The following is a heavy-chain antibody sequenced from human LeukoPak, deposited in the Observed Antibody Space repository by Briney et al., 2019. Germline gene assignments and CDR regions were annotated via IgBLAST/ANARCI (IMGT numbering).Heavy chain of an antibody. CDR3: TRLPYSSGWYVDY. D-gene: IGHD6-19*01. Sequence: PGGSLRLSCTASGFTFGDYAMSWFRQAPGKGLEWVGFIRSKAYGGTTEYAASVKGRFTISRDDSKSIAYLQMNSLKTEDTAVYYCTRLPYSSGWYVDYWGQGTLVTVSS. CDR2: IRSKAYGGTT. CDR1: GFTFGDYA. J-gene: IGHJ4*02. V-gene: IGHV3-49*03.